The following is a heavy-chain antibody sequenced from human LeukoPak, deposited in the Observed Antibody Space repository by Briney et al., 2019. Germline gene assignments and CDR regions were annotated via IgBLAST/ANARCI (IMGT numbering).Heavy chain of an antibody. CDR3: ARQIASAGTAGFDF. Sequence: SETLSLTCTVSGGSISSYYWSWIRQPAGKGLEWIGRIYSTGSTNYNPSLKSRVTMLVDASKSQFSLRLRSVTAADTAVYYCARQIASAGTAGFDFWGQGALVTVCS. CDR2: IYSTGST. D-gene: IGHD6-13*01. CDR1: GGSISSYY. V-gene: IGHV4-4*07. J-gene: IGHJ4*02.